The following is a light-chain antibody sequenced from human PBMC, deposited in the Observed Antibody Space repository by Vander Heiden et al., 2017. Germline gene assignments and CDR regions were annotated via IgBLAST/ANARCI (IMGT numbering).Light chain of an antibody. J-gene: IGLJ3*02. Sequence: QSALTQPASVSGSPGQSITISCTGTSSDVGGYNYVSWYQQHPGKAPKLMIYDVRNRPSGVSNRFSRSKAGNTASLTISGLQAEDEADYYCSSYTSSSTRVFGGGTKLTVL. CDR3: SSYTSSSTRV. CDR1: SSDVGGYNY. CDR2: DVR. V-gene: IGLV2-14*01.